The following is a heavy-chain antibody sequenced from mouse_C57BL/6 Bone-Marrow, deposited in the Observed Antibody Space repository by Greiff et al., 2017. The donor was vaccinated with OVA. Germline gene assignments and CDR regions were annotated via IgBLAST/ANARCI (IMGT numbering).Heavy chain of an antibody. CDR1: GYTFTSYW. CDR2: IDPSDSYT. V-gene: IGHV1-50*01. D-gene: IGHD1-1*01. CDR3: ARGYYGSSLFDY. J-gene: IGHJ2*01. Sequence: VQLQQPGAELVKPGASVKLSCMASGYTFTSYWMQWVKQRPGQGLEWIGEIDPSDSYTNYNQKFKGKATLTVDTSSSTAYMQLSSLTSEDSAVYYCARGYYGSSLFDYWGQGTTLTVSS.